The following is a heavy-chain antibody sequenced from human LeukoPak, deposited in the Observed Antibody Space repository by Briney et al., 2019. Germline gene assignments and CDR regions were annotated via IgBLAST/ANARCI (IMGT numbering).Heavy chain of an antibody. CDR1: GFTFSSYA. CDR2: ISGSGGST. J-gene: IGHJ5*02. Sequence: GGSLRLSCAASGFTFSSYAMSWVRQAPGEGLEWVSAISGSGGSTYYADSVKGRFTISRDNSKNTLYLQMNSLRAEDTAVYYCAKDPARFYCSSTSCNNWFDPWGQGTLVTVSS. V-gene: IGHV3-23*01. D-gene: IGHD2-2*01. CDR3: AKDPARFYCSSTSCNNWFDP.